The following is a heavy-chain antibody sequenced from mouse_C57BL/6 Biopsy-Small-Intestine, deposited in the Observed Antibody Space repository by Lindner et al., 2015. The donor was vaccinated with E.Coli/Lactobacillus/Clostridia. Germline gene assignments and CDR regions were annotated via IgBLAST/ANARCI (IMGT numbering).Heavy chain of an antibody. V-gene: IGHV3-8*01. Sequence: VQLQESGPGLAKPSQSLSLTCSVTGHSITSDYWIWVRKFPGNKLEYMGYLSYSGDTYNNPSLKSRVSITRDTSKNQYYLQLNSVTTEDTATYYCARWGATVNYFDYWGQGTTLTVSS. CDR2: LSYSGDT. CDR1: GHSITSDY. D-gene: IGHD1-1*01. CDR3: ARWGATVNYFDY. J-gene: IGHJ2*01.